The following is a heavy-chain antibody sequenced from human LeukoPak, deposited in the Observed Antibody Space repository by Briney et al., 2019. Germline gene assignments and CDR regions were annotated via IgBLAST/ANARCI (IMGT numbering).Heavy chain of an antibody. V-gene: IGHV3-23*01. CDR2: VSPPGGGT. CDR1: GFTFSNHG. CDR3: AKDPYKVVVAAQGFDP. J-gene: IGHJ5*02. Sequence: PGGTLRLSCAASGFTFSNHGMNWVRQAPGKGLEWLSGVSPPGGGTYYADSVKGRFTISRDDSKNTLSLQMNSLRVEDTAVYYCAKDPYKVVVAAQGFDPWGQGTLVTVSS. D-gene: IGHD2-15*01.